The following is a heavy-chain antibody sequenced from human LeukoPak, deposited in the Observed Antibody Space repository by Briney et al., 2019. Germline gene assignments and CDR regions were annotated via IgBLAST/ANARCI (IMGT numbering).Heavy chain of an antibody. V-gene: IGHV7-4-1*02. CDR3: ARDLGYRPGSSDY. CDR1: GYSFTSYG. CDR2: INTNTGNP. J-gene: IGHJ4*02. Sequence: APVKVSCKASGYSFTSYGMNWVRPAPGQGLEWVGWINTNTGNPTYAQGFTGRYVFSLDTSVNTAYLQISSLKAEDTAVYYCARDLGYRPGSSDYWGQGTLVTVSS. D-gene: IGHD5-24*01.